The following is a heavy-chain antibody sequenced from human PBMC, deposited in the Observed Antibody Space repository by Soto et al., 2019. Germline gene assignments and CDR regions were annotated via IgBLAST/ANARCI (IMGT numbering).Heavy chain of an antibody. Sequence: GESLKISCKGSGYSFTSYWIGWVHQMPGKGLEWMGIIYPGDSDTRYSPSFQGQVTISADKSISTAYLQWSSLEASDTAMYYCARADYDILTGSGNQFDPWGQGTLVTVSS. V-gene: IGHV5-51*07. J-gene: IGHJ5*02. D-gene: IGHD3-9*01. CDR1: GYSFTSYW. CDR3: ARADYDILTGSGNQFDP. CDR2: IYPGDSDT.